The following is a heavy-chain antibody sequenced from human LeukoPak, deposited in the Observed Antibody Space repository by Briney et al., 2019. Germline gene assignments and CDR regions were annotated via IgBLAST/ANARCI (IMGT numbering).Heavy chain of an antibody. CDR1: GGSISSSSYY. J-gene: IGHJ3*02. CDR2: IYYSGST. D-gene: IGHD6-19*01. V-gene: IGHV4-39*01. Sequence: SETLSLTCTVSGGSISSSSYYWGWIRQPPGKGLEWIGSIYYSGSTYYNPSLKSRVTISVDTSKNQFSLKLSSVTAADTAVYYCASFPVAGIANNDAFDIWSQGTMVTVSS. CDR3: ASFPVAGIANNDAFDI.